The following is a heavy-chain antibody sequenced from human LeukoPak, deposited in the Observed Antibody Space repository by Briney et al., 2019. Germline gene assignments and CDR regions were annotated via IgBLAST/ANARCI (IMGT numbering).Heavy chain of an antibody. CDR1: GFTFSDYY. Sequence: PGGSLRLSCAASGFTFSDYYMSWLRQAPGKGLEWVSYISSSGSTIYYADSVKGRFTISRDNAKNSLYLQMNSLRAEDTAVYYCARDRFYDSSGYYYGYWGQGTLVTVSS. CDR2: ISSSGSTI. J-gene: IGHJ4*02. D-gene: IGHD3-22*01. CDR3: ARDRFYDSSGYYYGY. V-gene: IGHV3-11*04.